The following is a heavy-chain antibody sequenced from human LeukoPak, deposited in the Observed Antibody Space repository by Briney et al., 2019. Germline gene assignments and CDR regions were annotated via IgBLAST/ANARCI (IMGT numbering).Heavy chain of an antibody. J-gene: IGHJ4*02. CDR3: AKDPQGD. CDR1: GFTFSSYA. V-gene: IGHV3-23*01. CDR2: ISGSCGTT. D-gene: IGHD3-16*01. Sequence: QTGGSLISSCAASGFTFSSYAMSWVRQTPGQVLKLVSAISGSCGTTYYANSVKGRFTISRDNFKNTLLLQMNILTAEDTAVYYSAKDPQGDWGQGTLVTVSS.